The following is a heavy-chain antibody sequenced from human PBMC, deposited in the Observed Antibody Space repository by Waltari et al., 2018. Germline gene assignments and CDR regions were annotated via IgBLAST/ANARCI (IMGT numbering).Heavy chain of an antibody. D-gene: IGHD1-26*01. J-gene: IGHJ5*02. Sequence: VQLVESGGGLVQPGGSLRLSCAASGFTFSNYNFNWVRQAPGRGLEWVSFLRSGGGTIFYPESVKGRFTISMDDAKSSLYLQMNSLRAEDTAVYYCVREGSGFDPWGQGTQVTVSS. CDR2: LRSGGGTI. CDR1: GFTFSNYN. CDR3: VREGSGFDP. V-gene: IGHV3-48*03.